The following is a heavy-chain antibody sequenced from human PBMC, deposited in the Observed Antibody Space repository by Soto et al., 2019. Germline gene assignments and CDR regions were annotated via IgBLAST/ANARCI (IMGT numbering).Heavy chain of an antibody. CDR1: GGSISSSRSY. D-gene: IGHD6-13*01. V-gene: IGHV4-39*01. Sequence: QLQLQESGPGLVKPSETLSLTCNVSGGSISSSRSYWAWFRHPPGKELEWIANIFYAGNTYYNPSLKSRVTVSVDTSKNQFSLKLDSVTAADTAVYYCARQAAAPGIDLWFDPWGQGTLVTVSS. CDR2: IFYAGNT. J-gene: IGHJ5*02. CDR3: ARQAAAPGIDLWFDP.